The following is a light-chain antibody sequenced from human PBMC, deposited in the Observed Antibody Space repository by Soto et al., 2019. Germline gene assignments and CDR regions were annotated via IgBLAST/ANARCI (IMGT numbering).Light chain of an antibody. V-gene: IGKV1-39*01. CDR1: QSISSY. CDR2: AAS. J-gene: IGKJ1*01. Sequence: IHMTQSPSSLSASVGDRVTTTCRASQSISSYLNWYQQKPGKAPKLLIYAASSLQSGVPSRFSGSGSGTDFTLTISSLQPEDFATYYCQQSYSTLPTFGQGTKVDIK. CDR3: QQSYSTLPT.